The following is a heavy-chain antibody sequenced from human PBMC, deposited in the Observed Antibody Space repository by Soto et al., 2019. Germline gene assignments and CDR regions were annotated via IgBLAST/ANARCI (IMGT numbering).Heavy chain of an antibody. CDR3: ARGRTSLLDFWSGYPRRGSFDY. CDR2: IYYSGNT. J-gene: IGHJ4*02. V-gene: IGHV4-30-4*01. CDR1: GGSISSGDYY. Sequence: PSETLSLTCTVSGGSISSGDYYWSWIRQPPGKGLEWIGYIYYSGNTYYNPSLKTRVTISVDTSKNQFSLKLSSVTAADTAVYYCARGRTSLLDFWSGYPRRGSFDYWGQGTLVTVSS. D-gene: IGHD3-3*01.